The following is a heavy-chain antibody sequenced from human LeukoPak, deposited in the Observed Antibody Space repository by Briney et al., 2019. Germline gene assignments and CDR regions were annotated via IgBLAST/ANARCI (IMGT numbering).Heavy chain of an antibody. CDR3: ARAGGPGTVDY. J-gene: IGHJ4*02. CDR2: INHDGRET. CDR1: GFTFSAYW. D-gene: IGHD1-26*01. Sequence: GGSLGLSCEPPGFTFSAYWISWVRPAPGGGLWWVANINHDGRETYYVDSVKGRFTISRDNAKNSLFLQMNSLRVEDTAVYYCARAGGPGTVDYWGQGTLLTVSS. V-gene: IGHV3-7*03.